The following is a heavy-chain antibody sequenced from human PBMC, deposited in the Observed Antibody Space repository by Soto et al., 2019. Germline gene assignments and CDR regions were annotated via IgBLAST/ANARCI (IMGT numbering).Heavy chain of an antibody. CDR2: ISGSDGST. Sequence: PGESLKISCVASGFSFSSYAMSWVRQAPGKGLEWVSVISGSDGSTYYADSVKGRFTISRDNSKNTLYLQMNSLRAEDTAVYYCARGVTLEYYFDYWGQGTLVTVSS. D-gene: IGHD2-21*02. V-gene: IGHV3-23*01. CDR1: GFSFSSYA. J-gene: IGHJ4*02. CDR3: ARGVTLEYYFDY.